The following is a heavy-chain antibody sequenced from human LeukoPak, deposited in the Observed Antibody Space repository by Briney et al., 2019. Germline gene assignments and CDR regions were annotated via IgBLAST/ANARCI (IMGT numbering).Heavy chain of an antibody. Sequence: SETLSLTCTVSGDSISSSSYYWGWIRQPPGKGLEWIGTIRHSAGTYYNPSLKSRVTISLDTSKNQFSLKLSSVAAADTAVYYCVRDQGSSASDNWGQGTLVTVSS. D-gene: IGHD6-6*01. V-gene: IGHV4-39*07. CDR2: IRHSAGT. CDR1: GDSISSSSYY. CDR3: VRDQGSSASDN. J-gene: IGHJ4*02.